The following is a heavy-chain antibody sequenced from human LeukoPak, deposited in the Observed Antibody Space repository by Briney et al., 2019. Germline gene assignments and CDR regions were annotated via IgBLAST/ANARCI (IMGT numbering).Heavy chain of an antibody. CDR1: GFTFSSYG. V-gene: IGHV3-30*18. CDR3: AKKDGSGSSVFLDAFDI. CDR2: ISYDGSNK. J-gene: IGHJ3*02. Sequence: GGSLRLSCAASGFTFSSYGMHWVRQAPGKGLEWVAVISYDGSNKYYADSVKGRFTISRDNSKNTVYLQMNSLRAEDTAVYYCAKKDGSGSSVFLDAFDIWGQGTMVTVSS. D-gene: IGHD3-10*01.